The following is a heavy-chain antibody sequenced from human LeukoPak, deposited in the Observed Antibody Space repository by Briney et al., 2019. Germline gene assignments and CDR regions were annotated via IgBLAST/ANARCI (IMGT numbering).Heavy chain of an antibody. CDR2: IIPIFGTA. Sequence: GSSVKVSCKASGGTFSSYAISWVRQAPGQGLEWMGRIIPIFGTANYAQKFQGRVTIATDESTSTAYMELSSLRSEDTAVYYCARVGDFWSGYKPPDYWGQGTLVTVSS. D-gene: IGHD3-3*01. V-gene: IGHV1-69*05. J-gene: IGHJ4*02. CDR3: ARVGDFWSGYKPPDY. CDR1: GGTFSSYA.